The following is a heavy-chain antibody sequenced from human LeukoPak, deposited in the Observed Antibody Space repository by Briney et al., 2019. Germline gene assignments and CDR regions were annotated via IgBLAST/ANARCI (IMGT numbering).Heavy chain of an antibody. V-gene: IGHV3-30*04. CDR2: ISYDGSNK. CDR1: GFTFSSYA. Sequence: PGGSLRLSCAASGFTFSSYAMHWVRQAPGKGLEWVAVISYDGSNKYYADSVKGRFTISRDNSKNTLYLQMNSLRAEDTAVYYCARDHTDGYNDHFDYWGQGTLVTVSS. J-gene: IGHJ4*02. CDR3: ARDHTDGYNDHFDY. D-gene: IGHD5-24*01.